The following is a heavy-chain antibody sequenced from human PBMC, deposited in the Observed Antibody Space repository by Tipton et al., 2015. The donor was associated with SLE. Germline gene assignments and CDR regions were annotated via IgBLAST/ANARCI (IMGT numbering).Heavy chain of an antibody. CDR3: ARDRVPGATAGAIPYNWFDP. CDR1: GGSITSKSYY. Sequence: TLSLTCTVSGGSITSKSYYWAWIRQPPGKGLVWFGTLYYSGSTYYNPSLKSRVSTSVDPSKNQFSLRLSSVTAADTAVYYLARDRVPGATAGAIPYNWFDPWGQGTLVTVSS. V-gene: IGHV4-39*02. J-gene: IGHJ5*02. D-gene: IGHD1-26*01. CDR2: LYYSGST.